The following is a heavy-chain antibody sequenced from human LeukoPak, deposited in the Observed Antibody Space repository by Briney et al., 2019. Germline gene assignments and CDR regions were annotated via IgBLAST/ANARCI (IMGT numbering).Heavy chain of an antibody. J-gene: IGHJ4*02. CDR2: IYTSGST. D-gene: IGHD3-22*01. Sequence: SETLSLTCTVSGGSIRSGSYYWSWIRQPAGKGLEWIGRIYTSGSTSYNPSLKSRVTISVDTSKNQFSLKLSSVTAADTAVYYCARATPTDYYDSSGYYDYWGQGTLVTVSS. CDR1: GGSIRSGSYY. CDR3: ARATPTDYYDSSGYYDY. V-gene: IGHV4-61*02.